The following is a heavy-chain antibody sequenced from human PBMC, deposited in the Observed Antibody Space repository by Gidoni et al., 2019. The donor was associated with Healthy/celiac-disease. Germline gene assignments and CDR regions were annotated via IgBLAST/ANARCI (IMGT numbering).Heavy chain of an antibody. CDR3: TRVLYYYDSSGYYAMNYYYYGMDV. V-gene: IGHV3-49*03. CDR2: IRSKAYGGTT. Sequence: EVQLVESGGGLVQPGRSLRLSCTASGFTFGDYAMRWFRQAPGKGREWVGFIRSKAYGGTTEYAASVKGRFTISRDDSKSIAYLQMNSLKTEDTAVYYCTRVLYYYDSSGYYAMNYYYYGMDVWGQGTTVTVSS. J-gene: IGHJ6*02. D-gene: IGHD3-22*01. CDR1: GFTFGDYA.